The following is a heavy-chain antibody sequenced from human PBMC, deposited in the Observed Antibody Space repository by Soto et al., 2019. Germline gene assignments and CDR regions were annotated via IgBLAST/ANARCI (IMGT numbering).Heavy chain of an antibody. CDR3: ARGAVYVWGSYRKYSFDP. V-gene: IGHV4-34*01. J-gene: IGHJ5*02. D-gene: IGHD3-16*02. Sequence: SETLSLTCAVYGGSFSGYYWSWIRQPPGKGLEWIGEINHSGSTNYNPSLKSRVTISVDTSKNQFSLKLSSVTAADTAVYYCARGAVYVWGSYRKYSFDPWGQGTLVTVSS. CDR2: INHSGST. CDR1: GGSFSGYY.